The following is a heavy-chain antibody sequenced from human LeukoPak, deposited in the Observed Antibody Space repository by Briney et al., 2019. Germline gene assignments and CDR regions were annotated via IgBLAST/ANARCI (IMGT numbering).Heavy chain of an antibody. D-gene: IGHD3-10*01. Sequence: GGSLRLSCAASGFTFSGYWMHWVRQAPGKGLVWVSRIKNDGSIIDYADSVKGRFTISRDNAKNSLYLQMNSLRAEDTAVYYCARGSLKLFDYWGQGTLVTVSS. CDR2: IKNDGSII. CDR3: ARGSLKLFDY. V-gene: IGHV3-74*01. J-gene: IGHJ4*02. CDR1: GFTFSGYW.